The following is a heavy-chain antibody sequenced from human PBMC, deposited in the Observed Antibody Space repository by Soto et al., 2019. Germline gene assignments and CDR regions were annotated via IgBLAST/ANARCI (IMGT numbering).Heavy chain of an antibody. CDR2: IWYDGSNK. CDR1: GFTFSSYG. D-gene: IGHD6-6*01. V-gene: IGHV3-33*01. Sequence: AGGSLRLSCAASGFTFSSYGMHWVRQAPGKGLEWVAVIWYDGSNKYYADSVKGRFTISRDNSKNTLYLQMNSLRAEDTAVYYCARVMGSSSSSYFDYCRQGTLVTVSS. CDR3: ARVMGSSSSSYFDY. J-gene: IGHJ4*02.